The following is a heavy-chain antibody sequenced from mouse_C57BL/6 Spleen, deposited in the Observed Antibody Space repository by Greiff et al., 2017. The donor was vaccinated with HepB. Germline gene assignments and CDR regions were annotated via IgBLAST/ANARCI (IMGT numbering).Heavy chain of an antibody. CDR1: GYTFTSYG. J-gene: IGHJ2*01. D-gene: IGHD4-1*02. CDR2: IYPRSGNT. Sequence: QVQLKESGAELARPGASVKLSCKASGYTFTSYGISWVKQRTGQGLEWIGEIYPRSGNTYYNEKFKGKATLTADKSSSTAYMELRSLTSEDSAVYFCASQLGLIYWGQGTTLTVSS. V-gene: IGHV1-81*01. CDR3: ASQLGLIY.